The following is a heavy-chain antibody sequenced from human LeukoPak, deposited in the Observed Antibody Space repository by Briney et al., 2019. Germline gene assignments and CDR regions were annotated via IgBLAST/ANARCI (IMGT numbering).Heavy chain of an antibody. CDR2: IIPIFGTA. Sequence: SVKVSCKASGGTFSSYAISWVRQAPGQGLEWMGGIIPIFGTANYAQKFQGRVTITTDESTSTAYMELSSLRSEDTAVYYCARDLGGSYHDAFDIWGQETMVTVSS. CDR3: ARDLGGSYHDAFDI. J-gene: IGHJ3*02. V-gene: IGHV1-69*05. D-gene: IGHD1-26*01. CDR1: GGTFSSYA.